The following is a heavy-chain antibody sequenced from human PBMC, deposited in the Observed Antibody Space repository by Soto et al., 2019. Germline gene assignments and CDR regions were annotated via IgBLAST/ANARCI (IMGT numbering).Heavy chain of an antibody. CDR2: IYWDDDK. V-gene: IGHV2-5*02. J-gene: IGHJ6*02. Sequence: SGPTLVNPTQTLTLICTFSGFSLSTSGVGVGWIRQPPGKALEWLALIYWDDDKRYSPSLRSRLTISKDTSKNQVVLTMTNMDPVDTATYYCIQSRCGGDCLQSYASHYYYGMDVWGQGT. D-gene: IGHD2-21*02. CDR1: GFSLSTSGVG. CDR3: IQSRCGGDCLQSYASHYYYGMDV.